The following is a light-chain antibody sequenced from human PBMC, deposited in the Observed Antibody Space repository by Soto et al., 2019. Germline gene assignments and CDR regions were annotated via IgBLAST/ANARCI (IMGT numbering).Light chain of an antibody. J-gene: IGLJ2*01. CDR1: SSDVGGYNY. CDR2: EVS. CDR3: GSYGGSANLI. Sequence: QSVLTQSPSASGSPGQSVAISCTGTSSDVGGYNYVSWYQQYPGKAPKLIIYEVSKRPSGVPDRFSGSKSGNTASLTVSGLQAEDEADYYCGSYGGSANLIFGGGTKLTVL. V-gene: IGLV2-8*01.